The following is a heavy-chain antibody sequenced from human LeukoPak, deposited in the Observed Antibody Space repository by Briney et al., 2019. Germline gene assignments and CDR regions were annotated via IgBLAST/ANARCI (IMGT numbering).Heavy chain of an antibody. CDR1: GFTSSGYW. CDR2: ISGDGSRK. CDR3: ARDGQGTIDLDY. J-gene: IGHJ4*02. V-gene: IGHV3-74*01. Sequence: PGGSLRLSCAASGFTSSGYWMHWVRQHPARGLMWVSYISGDGSRKSYEDSVKGRFTISRDNAKNTVYLQMNSLRVDDTAVYYCARDGQGTIDLDYWGQGTPVTVSS.